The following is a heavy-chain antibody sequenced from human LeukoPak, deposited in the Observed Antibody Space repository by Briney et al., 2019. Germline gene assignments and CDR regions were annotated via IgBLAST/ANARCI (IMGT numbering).Heavy chain of an antibody. CDR1: GFTFSTYG. J-gene: IGHJ6*03. Sequence: GGSLRLSCAASGFTFSTYGIHWVRQAPGKGLEWVAFIRYDGSNKYYADSVKGRFTISRDNSKNTVNVQMNSLRAEDTAVYYCARKLPERYCSSTSCYDSYYYMDVWGKGTTVTVSS. V-gene: IGHV3-30*02. CDR3: ARKLPERYCSSTSCYDSYYYMDV. CDR2: IRYDGSNK. D-gene: IGHD2-2*01.